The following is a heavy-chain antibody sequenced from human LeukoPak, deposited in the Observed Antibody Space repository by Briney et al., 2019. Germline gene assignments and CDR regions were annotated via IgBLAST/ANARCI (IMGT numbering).Heavy chain of an antibody. CDR1: GDTFSSYD. J-gene: IGHJ4*02. CDR2: IIPICGTA. V-gene: IGHV1-69*06. CDR3: ARGSARLHWGEVSLWSFDY. D-gene: IGHD3-16*02. Sequence: SVKVSCKASGDTFSSYDINWVRQAPGQGLEWMGGIIPICGTANYAQKFQGRVTITADKSTSTAYMELSRLRSDDTAVYYCARGSARLHWGEVSLWSFDYWGQGTLVTVSS.